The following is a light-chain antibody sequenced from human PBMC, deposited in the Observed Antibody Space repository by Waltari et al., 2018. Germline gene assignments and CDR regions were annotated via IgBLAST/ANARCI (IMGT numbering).Light chain of an antibody. V-gene: IGLV2-14*03. CDR1: SSDVGGYNY. J-gene: IGLJ6*01. CDR3: SSYTSSSINV. Sequence: SALTQPASVSGSPGQSITISCTGTSSDVGGYNYVSWYQQHPGKAPKLMIYYVSNRPSGVSNRFSGSKSGNTASLTISGLQAEDEADYYCSSYTSSSINVFGSGTKVTVL. CDR2: YVS.